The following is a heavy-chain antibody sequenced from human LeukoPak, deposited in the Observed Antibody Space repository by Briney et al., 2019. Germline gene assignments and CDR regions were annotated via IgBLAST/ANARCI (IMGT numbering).Heavy chain of an antibody. CDR2: IKYSGST. D-gene: IGHD5-18*01. Sequence: SETLSLTCTVSGGSISSSSYSWGWIRQPPGKGLEWIGSIKYSGSTYYNPSLKSRVTISVDTSKNQFSLKLSSVTAADTAVYYCARDGGELWSSSFFDYWGQGTLVTVSS. J-gene: IGHJ4*02. CDR1: GGSISSSSYS. CDR3: ARDGGELWSSSFFDY. V-gene: IGHV4-39*07.